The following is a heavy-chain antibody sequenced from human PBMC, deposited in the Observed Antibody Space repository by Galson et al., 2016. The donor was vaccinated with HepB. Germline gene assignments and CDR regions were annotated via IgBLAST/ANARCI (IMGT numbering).Heavy chain of an antibody. Sequence: SLRLSCAASASTFSRDAMHWVRQAPGKGLEWVAVISYDESNTYYTDSVKGRFSISRDNSRNMLYLQMNSLRAEDTAVYYCASSVQNYGAGSYPYQYHYYGLAVWGQGTPVTVSS. V-gene: IGHV3-30*04. J-gene: IGHJ6*02. CDR3: ASSVQNYGAGSYPYQYHYYGLAV. D-gene: IGHD3-10*01. CDR2: ISYDESNT. CDR1: ASTFSRDA.